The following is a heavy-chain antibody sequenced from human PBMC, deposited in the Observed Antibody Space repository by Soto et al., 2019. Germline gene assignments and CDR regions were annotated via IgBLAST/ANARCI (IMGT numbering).Heavy chain of an antibody. CDR3: TRDGVAGDY. J-gene: IGHJ4*02. Sequence: GGSLRLSCVASGFDFYSYGLNWVRQAPGKGLEWVSYIASSSNTIYYTDSVKGRFIVSRDDARNSLFLNMNSLRHEDTAVYYCTRDGVAGDYWGQGTLVTVSS. V-gene: IGHV3-48*02. CDR2: IASSSNTI. D-gene: IGHD6-19*01. CDR1: GFDFYSYG.